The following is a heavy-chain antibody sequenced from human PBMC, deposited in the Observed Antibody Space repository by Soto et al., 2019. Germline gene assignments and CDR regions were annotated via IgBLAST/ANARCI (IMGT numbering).Heavy chain of an antibody. Sequence: GESLKISCAASGFTFSNYYMHWVRQAPGRGLEYVSTINPDGGSTYYANSLKGRFTISRDNSKNTLYLQMGSLRAEDMAVYYCARGLFTWSDSTTCYAYWGQGTLVTVSS. V-gene: IGHV3-64*01. J-gene: IGHJ4*02. D-gene: IGHD2-2*01. CDR2: INPDGGST. CDR3: ARGLFTWSDSTTCYAY. CDR1: GFTFSNYY.